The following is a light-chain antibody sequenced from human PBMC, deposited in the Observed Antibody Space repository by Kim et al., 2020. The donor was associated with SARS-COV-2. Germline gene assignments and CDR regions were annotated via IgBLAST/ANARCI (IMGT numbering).Light chain of an antibody. CDR2: DIT. CDR3: LLYYSGVRV. CDR1: TGAVTIGHF. V-gene: IGLV7-46*01. J-gene: IGLJ2*01. Sequence: PGATVTLTCGSSTGAVTIGHFPYWFQHKQGQAPSTLIYDITQRPSWTPARFSGSVLGDKAALTLSGAQPADEADYYCLLYYSGVRVFGGGTQLTVL.